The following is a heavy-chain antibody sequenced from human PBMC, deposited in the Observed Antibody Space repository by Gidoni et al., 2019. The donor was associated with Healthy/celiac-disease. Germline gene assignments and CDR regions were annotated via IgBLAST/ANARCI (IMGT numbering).Heavy chain of an antibody. CDR2: IYSGGST. CDR3: ARGIAVAGIYLPY. D-gene: IGHD6-19*01. Sequence: EVQLVESGGGLVQPGGSLRLSCAASGFTVSSNYMSWVRQAPGQGLEWVSVIYSGGSTYYADSVKGRFTISRDNSKNTLYLQMNSLRAEDTAVYYCARGIAVAGIYLPYWGQGTLVTVSS. J-gene: IGHJ4*02. V-gene: IGHV3-66*02. CDR1: GFTVSSNY.